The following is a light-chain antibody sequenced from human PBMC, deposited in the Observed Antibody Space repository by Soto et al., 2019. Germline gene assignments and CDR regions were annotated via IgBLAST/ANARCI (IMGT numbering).Light chain of an antibody. J-gene: IGKJ4*01. CDR2: TAS. CDR1: QGISSY. CDR3: QQYNSYPRT. Sequence: DIQLPQSPSFLSASVGDRVTITCRASQGISSYLAWYQQKPGKAPKLLISTASTLQSGVPSRFSGSGSGTDFTLTISSLQPEDFATYYCQQYNSYPRTFGGGTKVDIK. V-gene: IGKV1-9*01.